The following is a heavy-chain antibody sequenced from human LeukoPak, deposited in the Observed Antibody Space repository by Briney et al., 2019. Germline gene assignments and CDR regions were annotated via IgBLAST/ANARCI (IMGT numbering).Heavy chain of an antibody. D-gene: IGHD1-26*01. J-gene: IGHJ4*02. V-gene: IGHV1-2*04. CDR2: INPNSGGT. CDR3: ARVPSGSYPHSDY. CDR1: GYTFTGYY. Sequence: EASVKVSCKASGYTFTGYYMHWVRQAPGQGLEWMGWINPNSGGTNYAQKFQGWVTMTRDTSISTAYMELSRLRSDDTAVYYCARVPSGSYPHSDYWGQGTLVTVSS.